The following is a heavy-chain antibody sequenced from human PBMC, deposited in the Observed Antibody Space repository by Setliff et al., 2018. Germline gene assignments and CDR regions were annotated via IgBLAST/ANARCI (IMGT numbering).Heavy chain of an antibody. CDR1: GYTFTNYG. CDR3: ARGGQLAPFDY. V-gene: IGHV1-18*01. Sequence: GPSVKVSCKASGYTFTNYGISWVRQAPGQGLAWMGWITTYNGDTRYAQKLQGRVTMTTDTSTSTAYMELRSLRSDDTAVYYCARGGQLAPFDYWGQGTLVTVSS. CDR2: ITTYNGDT. J-gene: IGHJ4*02.